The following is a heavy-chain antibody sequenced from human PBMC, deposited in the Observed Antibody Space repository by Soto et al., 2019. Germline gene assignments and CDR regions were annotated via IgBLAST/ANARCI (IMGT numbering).Heavy chain of an antibody. D-gene: IGHD3-3*01. J-gene: IGHJ4*02. CDR3: ARGTTIFGAPNFDY. CDR1: GGTFSSYA. V-gene: IGHV1-69*12. Sequence: QVQLVQSGAEVKKRGASVKVACKASGGTFSSYAISWVRQAPGQGLEWMGGIIPIFGTANYAQKSQGRVTITADESTSTAYMELSSLRSEDTAVYYCARGTTIFGAPNFDYWGQGTLVTVSS. CDR2: IIPIFGTA.